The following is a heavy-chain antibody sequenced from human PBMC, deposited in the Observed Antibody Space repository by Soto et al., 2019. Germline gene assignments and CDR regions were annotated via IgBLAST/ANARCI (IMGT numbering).Heavy chain of an antibody. CDR1: GFTFSSYG. D-gene: IGHD1-26*01. CDR3: AKTRSGSYGYYYGMDV. CDR2: ISYDGSNK. J-gene: IGHJ6*02. V-gene: IGHV3-30*18. Sequence: LSLSCAASGFTFSSYGMHWVRQAPGKGLEWVAVISYDGSNKYYADSVKGRFTISRDNSKNTLYLQMNSLRAEDTAVYYCAKTRSGSYGYYYGMDVWGQGTTVTVSS.